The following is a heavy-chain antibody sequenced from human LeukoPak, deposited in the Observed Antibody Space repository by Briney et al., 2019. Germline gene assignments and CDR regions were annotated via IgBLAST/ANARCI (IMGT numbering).Heavy chain of an antibody. D-gene: IGHD2-2*01. J-gene: IGHJ4*02. CDR1: GFTFSTYA. CDR2: ISGGGGST. CDR3: ARVPAAMPFDY. Sequence: GGSLRLSCTASGFTFSTYAMNWVRQAPGKGLEWVSTISGGGGSTFYADSVKGRFTISRDNAKNSLYLQMNSLRAEDTAVYYCARVPAAMPFDYWGQGTLVTVSS. V-gene: IGHV3-23*01.